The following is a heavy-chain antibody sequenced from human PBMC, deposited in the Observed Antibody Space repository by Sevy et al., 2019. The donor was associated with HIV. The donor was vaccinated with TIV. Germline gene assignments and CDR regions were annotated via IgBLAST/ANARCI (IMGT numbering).Heavy chain of an antibody. D-gene: IGHD1-7*01. J-gene: IGHJ4*02. Sequence: ETLSLTCTVSGGSISSYYWSWIRQPPGKGLEWIGYIYYSGSTNYNPSLKSRVTISVDTSKNQFSLKLSSVTAADTAVYYCARGGTGTTFNYWGQGTLVTVSS. V-gene: IGHV4-59*01. CDR3: ARGGTGTTFNY. CDR1: GGSISSYY. CDR2: IYYSGST.